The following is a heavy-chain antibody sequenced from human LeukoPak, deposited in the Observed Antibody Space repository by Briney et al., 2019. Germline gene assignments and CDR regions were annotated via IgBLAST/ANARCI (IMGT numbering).Heavy chain of an antibody. CDR2: TYYSGST. J-gene: IGHJ4*02. Sequence: SETLSLTCTVSGGSISSGGYYWSWIRQHPGKGLEWIGYTYYSGSTYYNPSLKSRVTISVDTSKNQFSLKLSSVTAADTAVYYCARTGIVVVPAAQTSYFDYWGQGTLVTVSS. CDR1: GGSISSGGYY. V-gene: IGHV4-31*03. D-gene: IGHD2-2*01. CDR3: ARTGIVVVPAAQTSYFDY.